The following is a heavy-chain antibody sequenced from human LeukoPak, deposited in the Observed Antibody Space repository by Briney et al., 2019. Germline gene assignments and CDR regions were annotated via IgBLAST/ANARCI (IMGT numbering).Heavy chain of an antibody. V-gene: IGHV3-23*01. CDR2: ISASGDST. CDR1: GFTFSSYA. CDR3: AKGGAGYCSSTSCLYYFDY. D-gene: IGHD2-2*01. J-gene: IGHJ4*02. Sequence: PGGSLRLSCAASGFTFSSYAMNWVRQAPGKGLEWVSTISASGDSTYYADSVKGRFTISRDNSKNTLLLQMNSLRAGDTAVYYCAKGGAGYCSSTSCLYYFDYWGQGTLVTVSS.